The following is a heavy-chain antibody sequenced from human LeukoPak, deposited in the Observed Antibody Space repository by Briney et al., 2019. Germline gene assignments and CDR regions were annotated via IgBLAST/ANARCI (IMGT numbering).Heavy chain of an antibody. CDR2: IGIDSGNT. J-gene: IGHJ4*02. V-gene: IGHV3-11*06. CDR3: ARDHNFAFDN. Sequence: GGSLRLSCAASGFIFGDYSMNWVRQPPGKGLEWFSYIGIDSGNTKYADSVKGRFTISADNAKNSLYLQMNSLRVEDTAVYYCARDHNFAFDNWGQGTLVTVSS. CDR1: GFIFGDYS. D-gene: IGHD5-24*01.